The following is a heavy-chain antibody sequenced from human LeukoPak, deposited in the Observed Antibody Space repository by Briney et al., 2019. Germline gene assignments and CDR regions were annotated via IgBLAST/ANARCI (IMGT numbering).Heavy chain of an antibody. D-gene: IGHD2-21*02. V-gene: IGHV4-4*07. Sequence: ASETLSLTCTVSGGSISSYYWSWIRQPAGKGLEWIGRIYTSGSTNYNPSLKSRVTVSVDKSKNQFSLKLRSVTAADTAVYYCARDQAYCGGDCYFDFWGQGTLVTVSS. J-gene: IGHJ4*02. CDR1: GGSISSYY. CDR2: IYTSGST. CDR3: ARDQAYCGGDCYFDF.